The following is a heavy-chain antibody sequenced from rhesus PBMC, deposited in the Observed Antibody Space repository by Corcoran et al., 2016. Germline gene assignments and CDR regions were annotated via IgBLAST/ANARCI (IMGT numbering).Heavy chain of an antibody. V-gene: IGHV4-160*01. Sequence: QVQLQQWGEGLVKPSETLSLTCAVYGGSVSGHWWGWSRQPPGKGLEWIGRIRSGGSTNYNPSLKSRVTISIDTSKNQFSLKLSSVTAADTAVYYCAREPYWGDTNSLDVWGRGVLVTVSS. D-gene: IGHD3-34*01. J-gene: IGHJ5-2*02. CDR2: IRSGGST. CDR1: GGSVSGHW. CDR3: AREPYWGDTNSLDV.